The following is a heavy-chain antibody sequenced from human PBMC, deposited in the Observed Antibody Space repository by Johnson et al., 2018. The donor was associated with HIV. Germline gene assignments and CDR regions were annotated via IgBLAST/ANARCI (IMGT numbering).Heavy chain of an antibody. CDR3: AKETRDSRSAFDV. V-gene: IGHV3-30*02. CDR1: GFSFSSYG. CDR2: TQYDGSKT. D-gene: IGHD3-22*01. J-gene: IGHJ3*01. Sequence: HVQLVESGGGVVQPGGSLRLSCAATGFSFSSYGMHWVRQAPGKGLEWVAFTQYDGSKTYYVDSVRGRFTISRDNSKKTLYLEINSLRTEDTAIYFCAKETRDSRSAFDVWGQGTMVTVSS.